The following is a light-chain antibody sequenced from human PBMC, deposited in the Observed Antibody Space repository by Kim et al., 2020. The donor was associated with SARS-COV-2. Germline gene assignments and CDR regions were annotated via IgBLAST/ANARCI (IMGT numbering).Light chain of an antibody. CDR1: QAITTS. Sequence: DIQMTQSPSSVSASVGDRVTITCRASQAITTSLVWYQHKPGKAPNLLIFAASSLQSGVPSRFSGSGSGTEYTLTISSLQPEDIATYYCQQSNRVPLTFGQGTKVDIK. J-gene: IGKJ1*01. CDR3: QQSNRVPLT. V-gene: IGKV1-12*01. CDR2: AAS.